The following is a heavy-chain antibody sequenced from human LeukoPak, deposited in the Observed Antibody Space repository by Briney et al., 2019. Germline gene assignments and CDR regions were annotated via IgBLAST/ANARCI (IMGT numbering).Heavy chain of an antibody. V-gene: IGHV4-61*01. CDR1: GGSVSIGSYY. CDR3: ARGYCSGSSCYSRTFGS. CDR2: IYYSGST. J-gene: IGHJ5*01. D-gene: IGHD2-15*01. Sequence: PSETLSLTCTVSGGSVSIGSYYWNWIRQPPGKGLEWNGYIYYSGSTNYNPPLKSRVTISVDTSNNQFSLKLTSVTAADTAVYYCARGYCSGSSCYSRTFGSWGQGTLVTVSS.